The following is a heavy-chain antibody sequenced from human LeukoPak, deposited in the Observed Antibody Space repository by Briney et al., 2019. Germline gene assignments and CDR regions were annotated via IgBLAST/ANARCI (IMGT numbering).Heavy chain of an antibody. CDR1: GFTVSSNY. CDR3: ARGACSGDCYWPLYYYGMDV. Sequence: PGGSLRLSCAASGFTVSSNYMSWVRQAPGKGPEWVSVIYSGGSTYYADSVKGRFTISRDNSKNTLYLQMNSLRAEDTAVYYCARGACSGDCYWPLYYYGMDVWGQGTTVTVSS. D-gene: IGHD2-21*02. V-gene: IGHV3-53*01. CDR2: IYSGGST. J-gene: IGHJ6*02.